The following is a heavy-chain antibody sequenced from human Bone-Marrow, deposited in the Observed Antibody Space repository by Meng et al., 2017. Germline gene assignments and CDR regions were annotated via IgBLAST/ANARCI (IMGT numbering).Heavy chain of an antibody. CDR2: IYTSGST. D-gene: IGHD3-22*01. Sequence: SETLSLTCTVSGGSISSGNYYWSWIRQPAGKGREWIGRIYTSGSTNYNPSLKSRVTISEDTSKNHFSLKLSSVTAADTAVYYCARDVGVVDTYGYFDLWGRGTLVTVSS. CDR3: ARDVGVVDTYGYFDL. CDR1: GGSISSGNYY. J-gene: IGHJ2*01. V-gene: IGHV4-61*02.